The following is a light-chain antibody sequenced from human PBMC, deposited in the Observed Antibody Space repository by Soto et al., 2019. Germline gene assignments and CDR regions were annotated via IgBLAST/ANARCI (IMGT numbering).Light chain of an antibody. V-gene: IGKV3-15*01. Sequence: EIVMTQSPATLSVSPGERATLSCRASESISSDLAWYQQKSGQTPNLLIYGASTRATGVPARFSGSGSGTEFTLIISSLQSEDVAVYYCLHYNHWRAFGQGTKVEIK. CDR1: ESISSD. J-gene: IGKJ1*01. CDR3: LHYNHWRA. CDR2: GAS.